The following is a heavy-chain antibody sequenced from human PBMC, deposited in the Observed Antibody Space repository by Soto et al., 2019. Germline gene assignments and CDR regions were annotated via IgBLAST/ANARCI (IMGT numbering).Heavy chain of an antibody. CDR1: GFTVSSNY. Sequence: GGSLRLSCAASGFTVSSNYMSWVRQAPGKGLEWVSVIYSGGSTYYADSVKGRFTISRHNSKNTLYLQMNSLRAEDTAVYYCASVGCSSTSCYTDYYMDVWGKGTTVTVSS. D-gene: IGHD2-2*02. CDR2: IYSGGST. V-gene: IGHV3-53*04. J-gene: IGHJ6*03. CDR3: ASVGCSSTSCYTDYYMDV.